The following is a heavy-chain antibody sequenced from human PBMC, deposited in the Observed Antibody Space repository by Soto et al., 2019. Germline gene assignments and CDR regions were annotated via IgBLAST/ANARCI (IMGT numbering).Heavy chain of an antibody. D-gene: IGHD5-18*01. V-gene: IGHV4-61*01. CDR1: CGSIISSSYY. Sequence: SETLSLTGTVSCGSIISSSYYWVWIRQPPGKGLDWIVYIYYSGSTNYNPSLKSRVTISVDTSKNQFSLKLSSVTAADTAVYYCARDSGYSYGYVYYYYYGMDVWGQGTTVTVSS. J-gene: IGHJ6*02. CDR3: ARDSGYSYGYVYYYYYGMDV. CDR2: IYYSGST.